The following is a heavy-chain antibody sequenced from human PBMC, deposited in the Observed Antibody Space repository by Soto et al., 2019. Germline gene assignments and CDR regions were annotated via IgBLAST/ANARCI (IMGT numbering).Heavy chain of an antibody. V-gene: IGHV1-69*12. CDR3: AANPYGAWGVFDY. Sequence: QVQLVQSGAEVKKPGSSVKVSCKASGGTFSSYAISWVRQAPGQGLEWMGGIIPIFGTANYAQKLQGSVTITADESTSTAYMELSSLRSEDTAVYYCAANPYGAWGVFDYWGQGTLVTVSS. J-gene: IGHJ4*02. D-gene: IGHD4-17*01. CDR2: IIPIFGTA. CDR1: GGTFSSYA.